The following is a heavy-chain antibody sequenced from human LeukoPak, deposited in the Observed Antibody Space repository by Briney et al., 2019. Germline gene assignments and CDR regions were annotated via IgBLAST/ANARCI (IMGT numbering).Heavy chain of an antibody. D-gene: IGHD2-15*01. CDR1: GGTFSSYA. V-gene: IGHV1-69*13. Sequence: SVTVSCKASGGTFSSYAISWVRPAPGQGLEWMGGIIPIFGTANYAQKFQGRVTITADESTSTAYMELSSLRSEDTAVYYCARVGSWTEGYDYWGQGTLVTVSS. CDR2: IIPIFGTA. J-gene: IGHJ4*02. CDR3: ARVGSWTEGYDY.